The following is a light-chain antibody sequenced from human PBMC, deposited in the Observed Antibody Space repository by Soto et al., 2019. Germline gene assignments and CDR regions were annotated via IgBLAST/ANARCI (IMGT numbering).Light chain of an antibody. CDR2: DVS. J-gene: IGLJ1*01. V-gene: IGLV2-14*01. Sequence: QSALTQPASVSGSPGQSITISCTGNSSDVGGYNYVSWYQQHPGKAPKLMIYDVSNRPSGVSNRFSGSKSGNTASLTISGIQAEDEADYYCSSYTSSSTHYVFGTGTKLTVL. CDR3: SSYTSSSTHYV. CDR1: SSDVGGYNY.